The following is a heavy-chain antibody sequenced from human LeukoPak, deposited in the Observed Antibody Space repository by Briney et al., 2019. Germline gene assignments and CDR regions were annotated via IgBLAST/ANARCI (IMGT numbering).Heavy chain of an antibody. V-gene: IGHV4-34*01. Sequence: SETLSLTCAVYAGSLSGYYWSWIRQPPGKGLEWIGEINHSGSTNYNPSLKSRVTISVDTSKNQFSLKLSSVTAADTAVYYCARDGVPRGMDVWGTGTTVTVSS. CDR1: AGSLSGYY. J-gene: IGHJ6*04. D-gene: IGHD5-24*01. CDR2: INHSGST. CDR3: ARDGVPRGMDV.